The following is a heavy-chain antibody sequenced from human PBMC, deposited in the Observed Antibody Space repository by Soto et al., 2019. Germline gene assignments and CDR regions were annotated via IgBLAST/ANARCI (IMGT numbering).Heavy chain of an antibody. V-gene: IGHV1-8*01. J-gene: IGHJ4*02. D-gene: IGHD3-22*01. CDR2: VNPNSGNT. CDR3: ARGLGRAYYDSSSYFHLDY. CDR1: GYTFTSYD. Sequence: ASVKVSCKASGYTFTSYDVMWVRQATGQGLEWMGWVNPNSGNTDSAQKFQGRVTMTWDTSINTAYMELNSLRAEDTAVYYCARGLGRAYYDSSSYFHLDYWGQGTLVTVSS.